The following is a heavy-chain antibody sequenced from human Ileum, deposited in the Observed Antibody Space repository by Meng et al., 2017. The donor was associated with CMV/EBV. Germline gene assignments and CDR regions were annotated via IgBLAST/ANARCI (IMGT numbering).Heavy chain of an antibody. CDR1: GFTFSNAW. CDR3: ATTPSVGATRYYYYGMDV. CDR2: ISGSGGST. Sequence: GESLKISCAASGFTFSNAWMSWVRQAPGKGLEWVSAISGSGGSTYYADSVKGRFTISRDNSKNTLYLQMNSLRAEDTAVYYCATTPSVGATRYYYYGMDVWGQGTTVTVSS. D-gene: IGHD1-26*01. V-gene: IGHV3-23*01. J-gene: IGHJ6*02.